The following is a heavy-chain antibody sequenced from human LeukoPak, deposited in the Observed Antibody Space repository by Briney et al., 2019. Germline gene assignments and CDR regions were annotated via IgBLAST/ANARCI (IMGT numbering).Heavy chain of an antibody. V-gene: IGHV1-18*01. Sequence: VKVSCKTSGYTFTDFGINWVRQAPGQGLEWMGRFTTYNGNTNYAQKFQGRVTMTTDTSTTTAYLVVTSLRSDDTAVYYCARDSSGFYYVHWGQGTLVTVSS. CDR1: GYTFTDFG. J-gene: IGHJ4*02. CDR3: ARDSSGFYYVH. CDR2: FTTYNGNT. D-gene: IGHD3-22*01.